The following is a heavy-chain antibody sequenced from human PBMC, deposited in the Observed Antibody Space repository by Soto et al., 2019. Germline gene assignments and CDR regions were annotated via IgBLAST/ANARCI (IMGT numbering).Heavy chain of an antibody. CDR3: AKGRGGSGSLTPRVDF. CDR1: GFTFNNYA. J-gene: IGHJ4*02. CDR2: ISDGGDTT. V-gene: IGHV3-23*01. D-gene: IGHD3-10*01. Sequence: EVQLLDSGGGLVQPGGSLRLSCAASGFTFNNYAMTWVRQAPGKGLAWVSAISDGGDTTSYADSVKGRFTVSRDGSKNSLYMQMSSPRAEDTALYYCAKGRGGSGSLTPRVDFWGQGTLVTVSS.